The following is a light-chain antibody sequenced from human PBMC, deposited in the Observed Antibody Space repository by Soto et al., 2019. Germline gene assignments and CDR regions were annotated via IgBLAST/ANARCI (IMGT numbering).Light chain of an antibody. CDR1: QDIRTS. J-gene: IGKJ3*01. CDR3: QQYDNLPPFT. Sequence: DIQMTQSPSSLSASVGARVSITCQASQDIRTSLCWFQQKPGRAPKLLIYGASYLETGVPSRFRGSGSGTDFSFTISSLQPEDIATYYCQQYDNLPPFTFGPGTKVDIK. V-gene: IGKV1-33*01. CDR2: GAS.